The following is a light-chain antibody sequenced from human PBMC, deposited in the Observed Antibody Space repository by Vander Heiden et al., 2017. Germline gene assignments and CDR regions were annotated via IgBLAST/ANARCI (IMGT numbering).Light chain of an antibody. J-gene: IGLJ1*01. CDR3: TSYAGSNNFV. V-gene: IGLV2-8*01. CDR1: SSDVGGYNY. CDR2: EVN. Sequence: QSALTQPPSASGSPGQSVTISCTGTSSDVGGYNYVSWYQHHPGKAPKLMIYEVNKRPSGVPDRFSGSKSGNTASLTVSGLQAEDEADYYCTSYAGSNNFVFGTGTQVTV.